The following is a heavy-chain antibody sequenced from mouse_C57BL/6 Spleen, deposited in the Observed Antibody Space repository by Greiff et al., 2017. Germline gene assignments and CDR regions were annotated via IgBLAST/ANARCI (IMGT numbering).Heavy chain of an antibody. V-gene: IGHV1-80*01. CDR2: IYPGDGDT. D-gene: IGHD2-2*01. Sequence: VQLQQSGAELVKPGASVKISCKASGYAFSSYWMNWVKQRPGKGLEWIGQIYPGDGDTNYNGKFKGKATLTADKSSSTAYMQLSSLTSEDSAVYFCARSATMVTVFDYWGQGTTLTVSS. CDR1: GYAFSSYW. J-gene: IGHJ2*01. CDR3: ARSATMVTVFDY.